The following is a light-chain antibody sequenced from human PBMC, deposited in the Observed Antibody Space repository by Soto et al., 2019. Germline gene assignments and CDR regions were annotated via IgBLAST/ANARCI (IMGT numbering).Light chain of an antibody. Sequence: SVLTQPPSVSAAPGQKVTISCSGSSCNIGNNYVSWYQQLPRTAPKLLICDNNKRPSGIPDRFSVSKSGTSATLGITGLQTGDEADYYCGTWDSSLSAVVFGGGTKLTVL. CDR1: SCNIGNNY. CDR2: DNN. J-gene: IGLJ2*01. V-gene: IGLV1-51*01. CDR3: GTWDSSLSAVV.